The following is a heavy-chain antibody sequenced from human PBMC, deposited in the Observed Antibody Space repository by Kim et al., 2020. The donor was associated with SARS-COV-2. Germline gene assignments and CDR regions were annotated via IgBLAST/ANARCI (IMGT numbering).Heavy chain of an antibody. V-gene: IGHV3-23*01. D-gene: IGHD2-8*01. CDR2: INGGDNST. CDR1: GFIFTNYA. J-gene: IGHJ4*01. Sequence: GGSLRLSCVASGFIFTNYAMTWVRQAPGKGLEWVSGINGGDNSTYYADSVKGRFTISRDNSKNTLFLQMNSLRVEDTAIYYCTKARVLTAGASNYWGQGTLVAVSS. CDR3: TKARVLTAGASNY.